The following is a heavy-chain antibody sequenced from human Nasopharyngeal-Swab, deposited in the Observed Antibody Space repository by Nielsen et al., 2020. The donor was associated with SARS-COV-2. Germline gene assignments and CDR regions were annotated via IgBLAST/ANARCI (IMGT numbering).Heavy chain of an antibody. CDR1: GYTFTSSA. J-gene: IGHJ4*02. CDR2: IVVGSGNT. D-gene: IGHD2-15*01. CDR3: AGGYCSGGSCYPPEGY. V-gene: IGHV1-58*01. Sequence: SVKVSCKASGYTFTSSAVQWVRQARGQRLEWIGWIVVGSGNTNYAQKFQERVTITRDMSTSTAYMELSSLRSEDTAVYYCAGGYCSGGSCYPPEGYWGQGTLVTVSS.